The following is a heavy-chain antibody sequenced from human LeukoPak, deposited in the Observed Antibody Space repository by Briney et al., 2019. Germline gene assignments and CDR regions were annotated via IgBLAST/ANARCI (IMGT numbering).Heavy chain of an antibody. CDR1: GFTFSSYS. V-gene: IGHV3-21*01. CDR2: ISSSSSYI. Sequence: PGGSLRLSCAASGFTFSSYSMNWVRQAPGKGLEWVSSISSSSSYIYYADSVKGRFTISRDNAKNSLYLQMNSLRAEDTAVYYCARDGGGYYDSSGEWGDYWGQGTLVTVSS. D-gene: IGHD3-22*01. CDR3: ARDGGGYYDSSGEWGDY. J-gene: IGHJ4*02.